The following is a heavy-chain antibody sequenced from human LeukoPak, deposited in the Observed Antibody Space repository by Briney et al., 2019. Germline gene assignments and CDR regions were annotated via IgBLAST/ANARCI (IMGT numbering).Heavy chain of an antibody. CDR3: ARRGYCSGGSCFSNVFDI. D-gene: IGHD2-15*01. V-gene: IGHV5-51*01. Sequence: GESTKISCKGSGYSFTSYWIGWVRQMPGKGLEWMGIIYPGDSDTRYSPSFQGQVTISADKSINTAYLQWSSLKASDTAMYYCARRGYCSGGSCFSNVFDIWGQRTIPTVSS. CDR2: IYPGDSDT. CDR1: GYSFTSYW. J-gene: IGHJ3*02.